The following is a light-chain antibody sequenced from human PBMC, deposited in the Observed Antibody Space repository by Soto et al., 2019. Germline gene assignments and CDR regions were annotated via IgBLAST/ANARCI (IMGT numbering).Light chain of an antibody. CDR1: TSNIGRNY. CDR2: GNS. CDR3: AVWDHSLSGYV. J-gene: IGLJ1*01. V-gene: IGLV1-47*01. Sequence: QSVLAQSPAASGTPGHRVIISCSGSTSNIGRNYVCWYQQFPGTAPKLLIYGNSQRPSGVPDRFSGSKSDTTASLAISGLRSEDEAEYFCAVWDHSLSGYVFGSGTRSPS.